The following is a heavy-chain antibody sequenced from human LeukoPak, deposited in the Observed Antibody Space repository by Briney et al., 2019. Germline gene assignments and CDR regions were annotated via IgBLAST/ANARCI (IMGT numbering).Heavy chain of an antibody. J-gene: IGHJ3*02. V-gene: IGHV1-2*06. CDR3: ARPTASQHDAFDI. CDR2: INPNSGGT. D-gene: IGHD6-13*01. Sequence: ASVKVSCKASGYTFTGYYMHWVRQAPGQGLEWMGRINPNSGGTNYAQKFQGRVTMTRDTSISTAYMELSRLRPDDTAVYYCARPTASQHDAFDIWGRGTMVTVSS. CDR1: GYTFTGYY.